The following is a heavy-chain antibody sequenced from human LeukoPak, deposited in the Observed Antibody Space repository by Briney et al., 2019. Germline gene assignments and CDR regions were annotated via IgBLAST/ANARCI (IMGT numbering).Heavy chain of an antibody. CDR2: IYPGDSDT. V-gene: IGHV5-51*01. Sequence: GESLKISCKGSGYSFTSYWIGWVRQMPRKGLEWMGIIYPGDSDTRYSSSFQGQVTISADKSISTAYLQWSSLKASDTAMYYCARQLYSSGWFSDYWGQGTLVTVSS. CDR3: ARQLYSSGWFSDY. D-gene: IGHD6-19*01. CDR1: GYSFTSYW. J-gene: IGHJ4*02.